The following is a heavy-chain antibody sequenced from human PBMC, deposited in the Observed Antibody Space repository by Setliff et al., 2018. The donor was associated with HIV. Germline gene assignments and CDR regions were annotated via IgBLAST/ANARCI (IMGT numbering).Heavy chain of an antibody. J-gene: IGHJ4*02. CDR2: IWYDGSNK. Sequence: PGGSLRLSCAASGFTFSSYGMHWVRQAPGKGLEWVAVIWYDGSNKYYADSVKGRFTISRDNAENSLYLQVNSLRAEDTAVYYCARDQSPTYYYDTSNYHPWFDYWGQGTLVTVSS. D-gene: IGHD3-22*01. CDR1: GFTFSSYG. CDR3: ARDQSPTYYYDTSNYHPWFDY. V-gene: IGHV3-33*08.